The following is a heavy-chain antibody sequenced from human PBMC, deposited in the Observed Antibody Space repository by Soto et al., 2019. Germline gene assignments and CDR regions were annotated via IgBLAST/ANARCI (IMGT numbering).Heavy chain of an antibody. D-gene: IGHD6-19*01. V-gene: IGHV1-69*01. CDR2: IIPLFGKG. Sequence: QVQLVQYGPEVKKPGSSVKVSCKVSGNTCNNFCINWVRQAPGQGLEWMGGIIPLFGKGNYAQKFQDRVTITADESTSTAYMELSSLTPEDTAVYYCGSPLEGGAWYRVVMDVWGQGTTVTVSS. CDR1: GNTCNNFC. CDR3: GSPLEGGAWYRVVMDV. J-gene: IGHJ6*02.